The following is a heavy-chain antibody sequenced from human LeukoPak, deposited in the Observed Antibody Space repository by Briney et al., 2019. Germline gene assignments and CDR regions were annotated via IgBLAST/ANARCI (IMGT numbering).Heavy chain of an antibody. D-gene: IGHD3-10*01. Sequence: GGSLRLSCAASGFTFSSNYMSWVRQAPGKGLEWVSVIYSGGSTYYADSVKGRFTISRDTSKNTLYLQMNSLRAEDTAVYYCARDGPRAGRGVIFDDWGQGTLVTVSS. CDR1: GFTFSSNY. J-gene: IGHJ4*02. V-gene: IGHV3-66*01. CDR3: ARDGPRAGRGVIFDD. CDR2: IYSGGST.